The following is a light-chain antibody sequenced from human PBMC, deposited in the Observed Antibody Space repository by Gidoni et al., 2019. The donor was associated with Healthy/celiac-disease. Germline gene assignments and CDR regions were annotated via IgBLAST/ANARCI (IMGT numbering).Light chain of an antibody. J-gene: IGLJ2*01. Sequence: QSALTPPASVSGSPGQSLTISCTGTSSDVGGYNYVSWYQQHPGKAPKLMIYDVSNRPSGVSNRFSGSKSGNTASLTISGLQAEDEADYYCSSYTSSSTPGVVFGGGTKLTVL. CDR3: SSYTSSSTPGVV. CDR1: SSDVGGYNY. V-gene: IGLV2-14*03. CDR2: DVS.